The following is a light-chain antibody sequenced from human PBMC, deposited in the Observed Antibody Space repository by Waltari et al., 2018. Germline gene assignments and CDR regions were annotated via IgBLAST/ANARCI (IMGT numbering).Light chain of an antibody. CDR2: GS. CDR3: QQRSDWPGT. V-gene: IGKV3-11*01. CDR1: DTVGTH. Sequence: EIVLTQSPATLSLSPGERATLSCRASDTVGTHLLGYHQRPGQSPRSLIHGSDRATGVPARVVGSGSGTDFTLTISSLEPEDIGIYYCQQRSDWPGTFGQGTRLEI. J-gene: IGKJ1*01.